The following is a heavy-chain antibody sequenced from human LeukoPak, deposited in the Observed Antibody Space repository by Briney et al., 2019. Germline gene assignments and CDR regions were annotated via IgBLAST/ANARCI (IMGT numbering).Heavy chain of an antibody. D-gene: IGHD4-17*01. CDR2: IYHSGST. CDR1: GGSISSGGYS. V-gene: IGHV4-30-2*01. CDR3: ARASYGDYVFDY. J-gene: IGHJ4*02. Sequence: SETLSLTCAVSGGSISSGGYSWSWIRQPPGKGLEWIGYIYHSGSTYYNPSLKSRVTISVDRSQNQFSLKLSSVTAADTAVYYCARASYGDYVFDYWGQGTLVTVSS.